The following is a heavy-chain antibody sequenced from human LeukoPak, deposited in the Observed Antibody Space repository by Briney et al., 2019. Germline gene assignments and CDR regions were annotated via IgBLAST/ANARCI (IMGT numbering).Heavy chain of an antibody. J-gene: IGHJ6*03. Sequence: PSETLSLTCSVSRGSISSPNYYWGWIRQPPGKGLEWIGNIYSSGTTYYNPSLPSLKSRVTILIDTSNSQFSLRLGSVTAADTAVYYCARILGRGRIGVAATRYYYYYMDVWGKGTTVTVSS. CDR3: ARILGRGRIGVAATRYYYYYMDV. CDR2: IYSSGTT. D-gene: IGHD2-15*01. V-gene: IGHV4-39*07. CDR1: RGSISSPNYY.